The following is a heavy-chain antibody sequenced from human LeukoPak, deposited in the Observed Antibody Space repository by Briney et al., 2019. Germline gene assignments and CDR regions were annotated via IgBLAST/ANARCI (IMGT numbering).Heavy chain of an antibody. D-gene: IGHD6-25*01. CDR1: GGSIISSTYY. CDR3: ARHSRQRRRHWFDP. J-gene: IGHJ5*02. V-gene: IGHV4-39*01. Sequence: SETLSLTRTVSGGSIISSTYYWGWIRQPPGKGLEWIGSIYYSGGTYYNPSLKSRVTISVDASKNQFSLKLTSVTAADTAVYYCARHSRQRRRHWFDPWGQGTLVTVSS. CDR2: IYYSGGT.